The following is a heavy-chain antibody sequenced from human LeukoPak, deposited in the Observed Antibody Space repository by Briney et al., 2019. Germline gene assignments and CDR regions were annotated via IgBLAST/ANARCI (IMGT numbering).Heavy chain of an antibody. CDR3: ARARYCSSTSCYNERYYYYGMDV. D-gene: IGHD2-2*02. J-gene: IGHJ6*02. Sequence: ASVKVSCKASGYTFTSYGISWVRQAPGQGLEWMGWISAYNGNRNYAQKLQGRVTMTTDTSTSTAYMELRSLRSDDTAVYYCARARYCSSTSCYNERYYYYGMDVWGQGTTVTVSS. CDR1: GYTFTSYG. V-gene: IGHV1-18*01. CDR2: ISAYNGNR.